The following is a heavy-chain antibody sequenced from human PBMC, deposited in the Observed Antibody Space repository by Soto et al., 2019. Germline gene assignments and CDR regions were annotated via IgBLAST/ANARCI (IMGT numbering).Heavy chain of an antibody. D-gene: IGHD6-6*01. V-gene: IGHV4-34*01. J-gene: IGHJ5*02. CDR2: INHTGST. Sequence: ETLSPTCAVHGGPFSGYYWRWIRQPPAKGLEWIGEINHTGSTNYNPSLKSRVTISVDTSKNQFSLKLSSVTAADTAVYYCARGGGWSIAARAGWWFDPWGQGTQVTVSS. CDR3: ARGGGWSIAARAGWWFDP. CDR1: GGPFSGYY.